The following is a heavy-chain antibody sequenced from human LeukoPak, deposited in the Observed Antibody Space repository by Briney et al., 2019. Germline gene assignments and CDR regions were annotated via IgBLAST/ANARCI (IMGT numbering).Heavy chain of an antibody. V-gene: IGHV1-69*13. CDR3: ARSTYYDFWSGFYSPNPIDY. J-gene: IGHJ4*02. CDR1: GGTFSSYA. CDR2: IIPIFGTA. D-gene: IGHD3-3*01. Sequence: SVKVSCKASGGTFSSYAISWVRQAPGQGLEWMGGIIPIFGTANYAQKFQGRVTITADESTSTAYMELSSLRSEDTGVCYCARSTYYDFWSGFYSPNPIDYWGQGTLVTVSS.